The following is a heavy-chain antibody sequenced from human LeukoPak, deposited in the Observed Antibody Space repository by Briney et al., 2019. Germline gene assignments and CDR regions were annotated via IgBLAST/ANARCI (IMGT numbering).Heavy chain of an antibody. CDR1: GGSFSGYY. Sequence: SSETLSLTCAVYGGSFSGYYWSWIRQPPGKGLEWIGEINHSGSTNYNPSLKSRVTISVDTSKNQFSLKLSSVTAADTAVYYCARGPHQAGYSSSWQDAAFDYWGQGTLVTVSS. D-gene: IGHD6-13*01. J-gene: IGHJ4*02. V-gene: IGHV4-34*01. CDR2: INHSGST. CDR3: ARGPHQAGYSSSWQDAAFDY.